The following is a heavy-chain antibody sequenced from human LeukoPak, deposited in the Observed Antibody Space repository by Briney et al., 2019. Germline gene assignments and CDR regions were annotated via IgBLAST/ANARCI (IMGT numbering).Heavy chain of an antibody. CDR2: INHSGST. CDR1: GASFSGYY. J-gene: IGHJ5*02. Sequence: SETLSLTCAVYGASFSGYYWSWIRQPPGKGLEWIGEINHSGSTNYNPSLKSRVTISVDTSMNQFSLKLSSVTAADTAVYYCASSMVRGVVFDPWGQGTLVTVSS. V-gene: IGHV4-34*01. D-gene: IGHD3-10*01. CDR3: ASSMVRGVVFDP.